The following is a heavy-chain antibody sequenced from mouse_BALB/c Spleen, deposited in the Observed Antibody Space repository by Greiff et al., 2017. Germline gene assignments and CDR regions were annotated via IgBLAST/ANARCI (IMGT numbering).Heavy chain of an antibody. V-gene: IGHV3-2*02. CDR3: ARMDGNSYAMDY. D-gene: IGHD2-1*01. J-gene: IGHJ4*01. Sequence: EVQLQESGPGLVKPSQSLSLTCTVTGYSITSDYAWNWIRQFPGNKLEWMGYISYSGSTSYNPSLKSRISITRDTSKNQFFLQLNSVTTEDTATYYCARMDGNSYAMDYWGQGTSVTVSS. CDR1: GYSITSDYA. CDR2: ISYSGST.